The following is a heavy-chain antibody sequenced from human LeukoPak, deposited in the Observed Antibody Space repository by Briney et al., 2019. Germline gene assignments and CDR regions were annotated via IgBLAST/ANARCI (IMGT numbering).Heavy chain of an antibody. D-gene: IGHD3-22*01. CDR1: GGSISSSSYS. CDR2: IYYSGST. CDR3: ARHLGVGVYYYDSSGYFAY. Sequence: SETLSLTCTVSGGSISSSSYSWGWIRQPPGKGLEWIGSIYYSGSTYYNPSLKSRVTISVDTSKNQFSLKLSSVTAADTAVYYCARHLGVGVYYYDSSGYFAYWGQGTLVTVSS. J-gene: IGHJ4*02. V-gene: IGHV4-39*01.